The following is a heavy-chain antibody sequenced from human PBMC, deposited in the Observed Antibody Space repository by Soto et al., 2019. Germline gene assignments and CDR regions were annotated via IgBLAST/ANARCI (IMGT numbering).Heavy chain of an antibody. Sequence: PGGSLRLSCAASGFTFSSYAMSWVRQAPGKGLEWVSAISGSGGSTYYADSVKGRFTISRDNSKNTLYLQMNSLRAEDTAVYYCAKDPDYYDSSGHNFDYWGQGTLVTVSS. V-gene: IGHV3-23*01. CDR2: ISGSGGST. CDR1: GFTFSSYA. CDR3: AKDPDYYDSSGHNFDY. J-gene: IGHJ4*02. D-gene: IGHD3-22*01.